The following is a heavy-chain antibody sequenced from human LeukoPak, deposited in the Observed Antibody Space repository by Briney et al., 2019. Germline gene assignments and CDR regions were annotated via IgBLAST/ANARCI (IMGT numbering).Heavy chain of an antibody. Sequence: PSQTLSLTCTVSGGSISSGSYYWSWIRQPAGKGLEWIGRIYTSGSTNYNPSLKSRVTISVDTSKNQFSLKLSSVTAADTAVYYCAGRGRDGYNPDAFDIWGQGTMVTVSS. D-gene: IGHD5-24*01. CDR2: IYTSGST. CDR3: AGRGRDGYNPDAFDI. V-gene: IGHV4-61*02. J-gene: IGHJ3*02. CDR1: GGSISSGSYY.